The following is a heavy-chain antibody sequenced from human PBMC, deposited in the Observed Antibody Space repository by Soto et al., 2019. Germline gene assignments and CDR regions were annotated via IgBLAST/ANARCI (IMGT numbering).Heavy chain of an antibody. V-gene: IGHV2-5*02. D-gene: IGHD2-15*01. Sequence: SGPTLVNPTQTLTLTCTFSGFSLSTGGVGVGWIRQPPGKALEWLALIYWDDDKRYSPSLMSRLTIPKDTSKNQVVLTVTNMDPVDTATYYCAHLRYCSGRSCYDSWGQGTLVTVSS. J-gene: IGHJ5*01. CDR2: IYWDDDK. CDR1: GFSLSTGGVG. CDR3: AHLRYCSGRSCYDS.